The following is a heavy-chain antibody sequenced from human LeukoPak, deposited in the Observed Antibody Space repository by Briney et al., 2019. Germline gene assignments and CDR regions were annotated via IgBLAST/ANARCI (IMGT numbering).Heavy chain of an antibody. Sequence: PGGSLCLSCAASGFTFSSYGLHWVRQAPGKGLEWVAVIWYDGSNKYYADSVKGRFTISRDNSKNTLYLQMNSLRAEDTAVYYCARGATIGYSGYDYFDYWGEGTLVTVSS. J-gene: IGHJ4*02. CDR3: ARGATIGYSGYDYFDY. D-gene: IGHD5-12*01. V-gene: IGHV3-33*01. CDR2: IWYDGSNK. CDR1: GFTFSSYG.